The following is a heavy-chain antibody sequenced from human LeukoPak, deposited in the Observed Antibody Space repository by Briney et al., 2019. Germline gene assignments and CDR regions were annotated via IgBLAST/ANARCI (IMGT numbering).Heavy chain of an antibody. CDR1: GITFSGYT. Sequence: EGSLRLSCTPSGITFSGYTMSWVRQAPGKGLEWVAGITGSGGTTYYADSVMGRFTISRDNSKNTLYLQMNSLRDEDTAVYYCARNSGSGCFDYWGQGTLVTVSS. D-gene: IGHD6-19*01. V-gene: IGHV3-23*01. CDR3: ARNSGSGCFDY. CDR2: ITGSGGTT. J-gene: IGHJ4*02.